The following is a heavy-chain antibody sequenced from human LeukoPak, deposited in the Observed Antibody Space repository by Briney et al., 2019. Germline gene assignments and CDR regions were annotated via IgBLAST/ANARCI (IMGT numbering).Heavy chain of an antibody. CDR2: IPGSGGAT. V-gene: IGHV3-23*01. J-gene: IGHJ4*02. CDR1: GFTFSSYA. Sequence: GGSLRLSCEASGFTFSSYAIRWVRQAPGTGLEWVSSIPGSGGATYYADSVKGRFTISRDNSKNTLYLQMNGLRVEDTAVYYCVKDLGEWESGYWGQGTLVIVSS. CDR3: VKDLGEWESGY. D-gene: IGHD1-26*01.